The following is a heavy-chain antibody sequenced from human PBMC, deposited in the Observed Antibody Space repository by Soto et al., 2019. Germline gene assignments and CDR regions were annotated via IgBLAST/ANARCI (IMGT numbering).Heavy chain of an antibody. Sequence: ESGGGVVQPGRSLRLSCAASGFTFSSYGMHWVRQAPGKGLEWVAVISYDGSNKYYADSVKGRFTISRDNSKNTLYLQMNSLRAEDTAVYYCAKDATYYDFWSGYSYYYYGMDVWGQGTTVTVSS. CDR2: ISYDGSNK. V-gene: IGHV3-30*18. D-gene: IGHD3-3*01. CDR3: AKDATYYDFWSGYSYYYYGMDV. J-gene: IGHJ6*02. CDR1: GFTFSSYG.